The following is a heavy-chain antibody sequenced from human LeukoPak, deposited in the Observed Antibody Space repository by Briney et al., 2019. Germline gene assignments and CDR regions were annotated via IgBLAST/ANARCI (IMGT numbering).Heavy chain of an antibody. CDR2: IYYSGST. CDR3: ASWGIAAAKDTFDI. V-gene: IGHV4-59*01. CDR1: GGSISSYY. J-gene: IGHJ3*02. D-gene: IGHD6-13*01. Sequence: SKTLSLTCTVSGGSISSYYWSWIRQPPGKGLEWIGYIYYSGSTNYNPSLKSRVTISVDTSKNQFSLKLSSVTAADTAVYYCASWGIAAAKDTFDIWGQGTMVTVSS.